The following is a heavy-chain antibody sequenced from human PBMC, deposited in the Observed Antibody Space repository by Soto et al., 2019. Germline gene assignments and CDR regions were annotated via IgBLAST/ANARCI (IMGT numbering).Heavy chain of an antibody. Sequence: QVQLVQSGAEVKKPGSSVKVSCKASGGTFSSYAISWVRQAPGQGLEWMGGIIPIFGTANYAQKFQGRVTITADESTSTAYMELSSLRSEDTAVYYCARPEQYYYESSGYTPFDYWGQGTLVHVSP. V-gene: IGHV1-69*12. J-gene: IGHJ4*02. CDR1: GGTFSSYA. CDR2: IIPIFGTA. D-gene: IGHD3-22*01. CDR3: ARPEQYYYESSGYTPFDY.